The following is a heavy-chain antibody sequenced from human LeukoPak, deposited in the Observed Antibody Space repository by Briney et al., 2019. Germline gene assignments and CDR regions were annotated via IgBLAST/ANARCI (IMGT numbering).Heavy chain of an antibody. CDR1: GGSISSYY. D-gene: IGHD1-1*01. CDR3: ARDLYNWNDVGAFDI. V-gene: IGHV4-59*01. Sequence: PSETLSLTCTVSGGSISSYYWSWIRQPPGKGLEWIGYIYYSGSTNYNPSLKSRVTILVDTSKNQFSLKLSSVTAADTAVYYCARDLYNWNDVGAFDIWGQGTMVTVSS. CDR2: IYYSGST. J-gene: IGHJ3*02.